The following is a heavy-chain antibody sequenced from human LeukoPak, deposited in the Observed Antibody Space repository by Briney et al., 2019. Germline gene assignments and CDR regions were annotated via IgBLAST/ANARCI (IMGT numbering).Heavy chain of an antibody. D-gene: IGHD2-15*01. Sequence: PGGSLRLSCAASGFTFSSYSMNWVRQAPGKGLEWVSSISSSSSYIYYADSVKGRFTISRDNSKNTLYLQMNSLRAEDTAVYYCAKDSSVVVAPWYYFDYWGQGTLVTVSS. CDR2: ISSSSSYI. J-gene: IGHJ4*02. V-gene: IGHV3-21*04. CDR3: AKDSSVVVAPWYYFDY. CDR1: GFTFSSYS.